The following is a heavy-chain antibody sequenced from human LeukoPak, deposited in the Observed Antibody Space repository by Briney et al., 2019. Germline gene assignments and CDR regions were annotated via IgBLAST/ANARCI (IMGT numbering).Heavy chain of an antibody. D-gene: IGHD6-6*01. V-gene: IGHV3-7*04. CDR3: ARAYSSSFSPWAYYYMDV. J-gene: IGHJ6*03. CDR1: GFAFGSYS. CDR2: IKEDGSEI. Sequence: GGSLRLSCRTSGFAFGSYSMGWVRQAPGKGLEYLAHIKEDGSEIFYVDSVKGRFTISRDNAKNSLYLQMNSLRAEDTAVYYCARAYSSSFSPWAYYYMDVWGKGTTVTVSS.